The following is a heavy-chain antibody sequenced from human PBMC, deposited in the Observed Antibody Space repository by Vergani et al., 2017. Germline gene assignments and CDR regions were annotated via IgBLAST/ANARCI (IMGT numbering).Heavy chain of an antibody. J-gene: IGHJ5*02. V-gene: IGHV4-34*01. CDR2: VNHRGTT. CDR3: AGDTHSWQRADR. D-gene: IGHD6-13*01. Sequence: QVQLQQWGAGLLKPSETLSLTCAVSGGSLSGNFWAWLRQPPGKGLEWIGEVNHRGTTNSNPSLKSRVIISSDTSKNQFALQLSSVTAADSAVYYCAGDTHSWQRADRWGQGLLVSVSS. CDR1: GGSLSGNF.